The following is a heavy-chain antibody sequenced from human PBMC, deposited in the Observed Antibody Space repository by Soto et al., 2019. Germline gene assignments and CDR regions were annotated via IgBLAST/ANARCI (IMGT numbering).Heavy chain of an antibody. J-gene: IGHJ4*02. D-gene: IGHD3-10*01. CDR1: GFTFSSSG. CDR2: ISYDGSNK. V-gene: IGHV3-30*18. CDR3: AKGVLWFGELKDGFDY. Sequence: QVQLVESGGGVVQPGRSLRLSCAASGFTFSSSGMHWVRQSPGKGLEWVAVISYDGSNKYYADSVKGRFTISRDNSKNTLYLQMNSLRAEDTAVYYCAKGVLWFGELKDGFDYWGQGTLVTVSS.